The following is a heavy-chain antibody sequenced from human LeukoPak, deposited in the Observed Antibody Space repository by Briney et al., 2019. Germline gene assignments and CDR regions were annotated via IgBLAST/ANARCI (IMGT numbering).Heavy chain of an antibody. V-gene: IGHV4-59*01. CDR1: GVSISSYY. Sequence: SETLSLTCPVSGVSISSYYWSWIRPPPGKGLEWIGYIYYSENTNYNSSLQSRVTISEDTSKNQFSLNLTSVTAADTAVYYCAGGNFYDSSGHPYHFHYWGQGTLVTVPS. J-gene: IGHJ4*02. CDR3: AGGNFYDSSGHPYHFHY. D-gene: IGHD3-22*01. CDR2: IYYSENT.